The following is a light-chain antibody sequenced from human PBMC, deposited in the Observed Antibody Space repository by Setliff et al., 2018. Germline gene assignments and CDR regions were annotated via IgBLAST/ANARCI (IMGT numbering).Light chain of an antibody. CDR2: STN. Sequence: QSALAQSPSASGTPGQSVTISCSGSTSSIGSNTVTWYQQLPGAAPKLLVYSTNQRPSGVPDRFSGSKSGTSASLAIRGLQSEDEAEYYCGSWDDSLSIYVFGTGTKVTVL. V-gene: IGLV1-44*01. CDR1: TSSIGSNT. J-gene: IGLJ1*01. CDR3: GSWDDSLSIYV.